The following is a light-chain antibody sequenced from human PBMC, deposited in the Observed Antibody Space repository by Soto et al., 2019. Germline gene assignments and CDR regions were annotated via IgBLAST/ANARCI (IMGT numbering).Light chain of an antibody. J-gene: IGKJ1*01. V-gene: IGKV3-20*01. CDR2: GAS. Sequence: ELVLTQSPGTLSLSPGERATLSCRASQSGSNSYLAWYQQKPGQAPRLLIYGASSRATDIPDRFSGSGSGTDFTLTISRLEPEDSAVYYCQQHDRSAWMFGQGTKVEIK. CDR3: QQHDRSAWM. CDR1: QSGSNSY.